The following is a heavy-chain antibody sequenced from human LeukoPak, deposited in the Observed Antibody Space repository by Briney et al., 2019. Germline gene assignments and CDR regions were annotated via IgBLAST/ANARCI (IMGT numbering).Heavy chain of an antibody. D-gene: IGHD3-10*01. CDR2: IFPSGGEI. Sequence: GGSLRLSCAASGFTFSTFAMIWVRQPPGKGLEWVSSIFPSGGEIHYADSVRGRFTISRDNSKNTLDLQMTDLRPEDTAIYYCAKRNTMVRGGPCFDYWGQGILVAVSS. J-gene: IGHJ4*02. CDR1: GFTFSTFA. CDR3: AKRNTMVRGGPCFDY. V-gene: IGHV3-23*01.